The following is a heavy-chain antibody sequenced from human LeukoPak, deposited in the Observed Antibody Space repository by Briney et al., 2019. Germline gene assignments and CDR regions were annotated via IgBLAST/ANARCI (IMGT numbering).Heavy chain of an antibody. V-gene: IGHV3-48*02. D-gene: IGHD2-15*01. CDR2: ISSSSSTI. Sequence: GGSLRLSCAASGFTFSSYSMNWACQTPGKGLEWVSYISSSSSTIYYADSVKGRFTISRDNAKNSLYLQMNSLRDEDTAVYYCARDRGSSLPLDLWGRGTLVTVSS. J-gene: IGHJ2*01. CDR3: ARDRGSSLPLDL. CDR1: GFTFSSYS.